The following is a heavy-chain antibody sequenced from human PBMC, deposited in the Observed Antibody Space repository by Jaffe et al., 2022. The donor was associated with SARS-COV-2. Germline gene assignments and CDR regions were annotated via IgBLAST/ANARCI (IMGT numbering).Heavy chain of an antibody. CDR3: ARLLAYDYVWGSYRPWGDY. Sequence: QLQLQESGPGLVKPSETLSLTCTVSGGSISSSSYYWGWIRQPPGKGLEWIGSIYYSGSTYYNPSLKSRVTISVDTSKNQFSLKLSSVTAADTAVYYCARLLAYDYVWGSYRPWGDYWGQGTLVTVSS. V-gene: IGHV4-39*01. J-gene: IGHJ4*02. CDR2: IYYSGST. D-gene: IGHD3-16*02. CDR1: GGSISSSSYY.